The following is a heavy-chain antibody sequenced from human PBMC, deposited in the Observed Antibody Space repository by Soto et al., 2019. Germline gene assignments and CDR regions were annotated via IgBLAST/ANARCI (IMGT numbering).Heavy chain of an antibody. D-gene: IGHD5-12*01. Sequence: QLQLQESGPGLVKPSETLSLTCTVSVGSISSSSYDWDWIRQPQGKGLEWIGSIYSSGSTYYNPSLKSRVTISVDTSKNQFSLTLSSVTAADPAVYYCARRGGATSMDYWGQGTLVTVSS. CDR1: VGSISSSSYD. J-gene: IGHJ4*02. CDR3: ARRGGATSMDY. V-gene: IGHV4-39*01. CDR2: IYSSGST.